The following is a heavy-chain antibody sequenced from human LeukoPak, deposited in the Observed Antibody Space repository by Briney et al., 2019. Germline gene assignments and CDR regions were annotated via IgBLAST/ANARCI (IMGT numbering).Heavy chain of an antibody. CDR1: GYTFTSYG. V-gene: IGHV1-18*01. CDR3: ARTMGIHAFDI. CDR2: ISGYNAKT. J-gene: IGHJ3*02. Sequence: ASVKVSCKASGYTFTSYGISWVRQAPGQGLEWMGWISGYNAKTIFVQKFQDRVTLTTDTSASTVYMEVSSLRSDDTAVYYCARTMGIHAFDIWGQGTMVTVSS. D-gene: IGHD3-10*01.